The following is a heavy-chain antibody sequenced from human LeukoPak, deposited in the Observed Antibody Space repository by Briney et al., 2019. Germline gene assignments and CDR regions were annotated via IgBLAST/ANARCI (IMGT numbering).Heavy chain of an antibody. CDR2: INPSGGST. D-gene: IGHD4/OR15-4a*01. J-gene: IGHJ5*02. Sequence: GASVKVSCKAPGYTFTSYYMHWVRQAPGQGLEWMGIINPSGGSTSYAQKFQGRVTMTRDTSTSTVYMELSSLRSEDTAVYYCARDHPIGAEGFDPWGQGTLVTVSS. V-gene: IGHV1-46*01. CDR1: GYTFTSYY. CDR3: ARDHPIGAEGFDP.